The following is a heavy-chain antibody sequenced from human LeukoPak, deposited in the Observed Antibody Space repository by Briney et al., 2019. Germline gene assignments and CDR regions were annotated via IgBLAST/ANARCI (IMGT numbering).Heavy chain of an antibody. V-gene: IGHV4-61*02. Sequence: SQTLSLTCTVSGGSISSGSYYWSWIRQPAGKGLEWIGRIYTSGSTNYNPSLKSRVTISVDTSKTQFSLKLSSVTAADTAVYYCARALSRAAVAAPDYWGQGTLVTVSS. CDR3: ARALSRAAVAAPDY. J-gene: IGHJ4*02. CDR1: GGSISSGSYY. CDR2: IYTSGST. D-gene: IGHD6-19*01.